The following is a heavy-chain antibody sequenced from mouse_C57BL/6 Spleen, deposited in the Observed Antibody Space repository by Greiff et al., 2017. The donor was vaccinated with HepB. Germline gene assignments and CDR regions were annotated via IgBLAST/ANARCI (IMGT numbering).Heavy chain of an antibody. D-gene: IGHD1-1*02. CDR2: IDPSDSYT. CDR3: ARVVAPHCYALDY. Sequence: VQLQQPGAELVMPGASVKLSCKASGYTFTSYWMHWVKQRPGQGLEWIGEIDPSDSYTNYNQKFKGKSTLTVDKSSSTAYMQLRILTSEYSAVDYCARVVAPHCYALDYWGQGTSVTVSS. J-gene: IGHJ4*01. V-gene: IGHV1-69*01. CDR1: GYTFTSYW.